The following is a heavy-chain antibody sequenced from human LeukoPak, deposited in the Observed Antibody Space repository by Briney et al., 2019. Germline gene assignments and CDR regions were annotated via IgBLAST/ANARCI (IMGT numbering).Heavy chain of an antibody. Sequence: GGSLRLSCAASGFTFRSYLMHWVRQVPGKGLVWVSRINGDGTITIYADLVKGRFTISRDNARNTLDLQMNSLRVEDTAVYYCAGSSYSDAFDIWGQGTMVTVST. CDR1: GFTFRSYL. CDR2: INGDGTIT. V-gene: IGHV3-74*01. J-gene: IGHJ3*02. D-gene: IGHD2-15*01. CDR3: AGSSYSDAFDI.